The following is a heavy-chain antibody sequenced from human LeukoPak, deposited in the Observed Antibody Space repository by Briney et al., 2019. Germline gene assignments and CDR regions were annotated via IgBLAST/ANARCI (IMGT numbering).Heavy chain of an antibody. CDR1: GFTFSSYA. CDR2: ISGGGDGA. V-gene: IGHV3-23*01. J-gene: IGHJ3*02. D-gene: IGHD3-3*01. Sequence: HPGGSLRLSCAASGFTFSSYAMSWVRQAPGKGLEWVSSISGGGDGAYYADSVKGRFTISRDNAKNSLYLQMNSLRAEDTAVYYCARDARLRFLEWSPPFGAFDIWGQGTMVTVSS. CDR3: ARDARLRFLEWSPPFGAFDI.